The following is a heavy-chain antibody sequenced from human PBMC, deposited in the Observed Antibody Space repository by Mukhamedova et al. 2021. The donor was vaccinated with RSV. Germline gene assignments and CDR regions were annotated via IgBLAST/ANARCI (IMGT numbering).Heavy chain of an antibody. CDR2: RVHGGTT. D-gene: IGHD3-10*01. J-gene: IGHJ6*02. CDR3: TRTVRDAGYYYGMDV. Sequence: RVHGGTTEYAASVKGRFTISRDDSQSIAYLQMNSLKTEDTAVCYCTRTVRDAGYYYGMDVWGQGTTVTVSS. V-gene: IGHV3-49*02.